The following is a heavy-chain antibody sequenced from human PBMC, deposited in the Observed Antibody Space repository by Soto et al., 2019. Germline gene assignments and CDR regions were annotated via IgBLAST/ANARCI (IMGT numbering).Heavy chain of an antibody. Sequence: QVQLQESGPGLVKPSETLSLTCTVSGGSISSYYWSWIRQPPGKGLEWIGYIYYSGSTNYNPSLKSRVTISVHASKNQCPRKQSSVPAADAAVYYCASRSSSWYRVSGAFDIWGEGPMVAVSS. V-gene: IGHV4-59*08. CDR2: IYYSGST. D-gene: IGHD6-13*01. CDR3: ASRSSSWYRVSGAFDI. CDR1: GGSISSYY. J-gene: IGHJ3*02.